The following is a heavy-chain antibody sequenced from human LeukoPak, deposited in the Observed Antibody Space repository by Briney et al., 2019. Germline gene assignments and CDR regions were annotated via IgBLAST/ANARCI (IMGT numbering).Heavy chain of an antibody. CDR3: AATIKRDYGDTNLDF. Sequence: SETLSLTCTVPGDSISNYFWSWIRQPPGKGLEWIGYMHNGVHTNYNPSLKSRVTISGDTSKNQLSPKLTSVTAADTAVYYCAATIKRDYGDTNLDFWGQGTLVTVSS. CDR2: MHNGVHT. J-gene: IGHJ4*02. V-gene: IGHV4-59*01. D-gene: IGHD4/OR15-4a*01. CDR1: GDSISNYF.